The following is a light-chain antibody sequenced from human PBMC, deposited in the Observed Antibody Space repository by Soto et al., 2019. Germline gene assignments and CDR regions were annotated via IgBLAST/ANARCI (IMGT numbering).Light chain of an antibody. Sequence: EIVMTQSPATLSLSPGEGATLSCRASQSVGSTLAWYQQKPGRAPRLLIYDASTRATGIPDRFSGSGSGTDFTLSISRLEPEDFAVYYCQSYGSSRTFGHGTKVEI. V-gene: IGKV3-20*01. J-gene: IGKJ1*01. CDR1: QSVGST. CDR3: QSYGSSRT. CDR2: DAS.